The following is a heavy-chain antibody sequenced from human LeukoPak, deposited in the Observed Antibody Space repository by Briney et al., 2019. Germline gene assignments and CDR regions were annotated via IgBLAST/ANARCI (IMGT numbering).Heavy chain of an antibody. CDR2: IYYSGST. Sequence: SETLSLTCTVSGGSISSSRYYWGWIRQPPGKGLESIGGIYYSGSTYYNPSLKSRVTISVDTSKNQFSLKLSSVTGPDTAIYYCQSRFLEWLLDYWGQGTLVTVSS. CDR3: QSRFLEWLLDY. D-gene: IGHD3-3*01. CDR1: GGSISSSRYY. J-gene: IGHJ4*02. V-gene: IGHV4-39*01.